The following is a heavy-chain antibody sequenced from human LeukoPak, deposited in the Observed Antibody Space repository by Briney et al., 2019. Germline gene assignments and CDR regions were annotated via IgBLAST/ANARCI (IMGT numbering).Heavy chain of an antibody. CDR2: TYYRSKWYN. CDR1: GDNVYSGSAA. Sequence: SQTLSLTCAISGDNVYSGSAAWNWIRQSPSRGLEWLGRTYYRSKWYNDYAPSVKSRITVNLDTSKMELSLQLKSLTPEDTAVYYCARGKHTAAIPDYWGQGTLVTVSS. V-gene: IGHV6-1*01. J-gene: IGHJ4*02. D-gene: IGHD6-13*01. CDR3: ARGKHTAAIPDY.